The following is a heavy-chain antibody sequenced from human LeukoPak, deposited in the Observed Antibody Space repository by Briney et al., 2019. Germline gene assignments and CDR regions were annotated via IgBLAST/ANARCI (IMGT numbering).Heavy chain of an antibody. CDR2: ISYDGNNK. J-gene: IGHJ4*02. D-gene: IGHD3-10*01. CDR1: GFTFSNYA. V-gene: IGHV3-30*04. Sequence: GGSLRLSCAASGFTFSNYAMHWVRQAPGKGLEWVAVISYDGNNKNYADSVKGRFTISRDNSKNTFYLQMNSLRVDDTAVYYCARVSSMLRGPLVIQYFDFWGQGTLVTVSS. CDR3: ARVSSMLRGPLVIQYFDF.